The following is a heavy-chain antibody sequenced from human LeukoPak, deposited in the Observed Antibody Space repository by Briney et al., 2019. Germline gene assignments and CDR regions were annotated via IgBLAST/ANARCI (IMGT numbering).Heavy chain of an antibody. D-gene: IGHD1-26*01. V-gene: IGHV3-30*02. J-gene: IGHJ6*03. Sequence: GGSLRLSCAASGFTFSSYGMHWVRQAPGKGLEWVAFIRYDGSNKYYADSVKGRFTISRDNSKNTLYLQMNSLRGEDTAAYYCAGYGGSYPYYMDVWGKGTTVTMSS. CDR2: IRYDGSNK. CDR1: GFTFSSYG. CDR3: AGYGGSYPYYMDV.